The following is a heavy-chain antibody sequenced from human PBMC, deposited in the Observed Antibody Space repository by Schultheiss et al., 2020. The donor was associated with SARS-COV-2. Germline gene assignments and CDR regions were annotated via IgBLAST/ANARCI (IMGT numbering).Heavy chain of an antibody. V-gene: IGHV3-11*05. Sequence: GGSLRLSCAASGFTFSDYYMSWIRQAPGKGLEWVSYISSSSSYTNYADSVKGRFTISRDNAKNSLYLQMNSLRAEDTALYHCAREGSDGSYYFDYWGQGTLVTVSS. D-gene: IGHD1-26*01. CDR3: AREGSDGSYYFDY. J-gene: IGHJ4*02. CDR2: ISSSSSYT. CDR1: GFTFSDYY.